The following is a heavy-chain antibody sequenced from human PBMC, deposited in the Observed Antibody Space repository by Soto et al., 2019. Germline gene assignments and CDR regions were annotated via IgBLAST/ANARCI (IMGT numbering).Heavy chain of an antibody. J-gene: IGHJ4*02. CDR1: GYSFTNYW. V-gene: IGHV5-51*01. CDR3: ARHKPSFISDY. CDR2: IYPGDSDT. Sequence: PGESLKISCKGSGYSFTNYWIGWVRQMPGKGLEWMRIIYPGDSDTRYSPSFEGQVTISGDKSISTVYLQWSSLKASDTAMYYCARHKPSFISDYWGQGTLVTVSS.